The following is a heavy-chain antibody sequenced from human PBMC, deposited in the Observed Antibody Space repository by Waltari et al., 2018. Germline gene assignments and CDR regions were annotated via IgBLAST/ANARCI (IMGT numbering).Heavy chain of an antibody. Sequence: QVQLQESGPGLVKPSGTLSLTCAVSVGPIPTGNWWTWIRQSPGKGLEWIGDVNHGGNTNYNPSLKSRVTISVDKSKNHFSLKLNSVTAADTAVYFCVRDSDSRTVGWFDPWGQGTLVVVSS. CDR1: VGPIPTGNW. D-gene: IGHD6-13*01. CDR3: VRDSDSRTVGWFDP. J-gene: IGHJ5*02. V-gene: IGHV4-4*02. CDR2: VNHGGNT.